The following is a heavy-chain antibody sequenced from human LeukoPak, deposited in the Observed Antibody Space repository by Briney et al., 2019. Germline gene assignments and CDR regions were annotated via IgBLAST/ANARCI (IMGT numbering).Heavy chain of an antibody. CDR3: ARVSSSGWYFDY. CDR2: IYSGGST. J-gene: IGHJ4*02. V-gene: IGHV3-53*01. D-gene: IGHD6-19*01. Sequence: GGSLRLSCAASGLTVSSNYMSCVRQAPGKGLEWVSVIYSGGSTYYADSVKGRFTISRDNSKNTLYLQMNSLRAEDTAVYYCARVSSSGWYFDYWGQGTLVTVSS. CDR1: GLTVSSNY.